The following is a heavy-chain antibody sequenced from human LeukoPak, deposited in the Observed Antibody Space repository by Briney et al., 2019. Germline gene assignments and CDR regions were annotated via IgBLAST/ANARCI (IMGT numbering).Heavy chain of an antibody. CDR1: GFTFSTSW. J-gene: IGHJ4*02. D-gene: IGHD4-23*01. V-gene: IGHV3-7*01. CDR2: IKHDGSEK. CDR3: ARFVDGGCFPD. Sequence: GGSLRLSCAASGFTFSTSWMTWVRQAPGKGLEWVANIKHDGSEKYYVDSVKGRFTISRDNAKNSMYLQMNSLRAEDTAVYYCARFVDGGCFPDWGQGTLVTVSS.